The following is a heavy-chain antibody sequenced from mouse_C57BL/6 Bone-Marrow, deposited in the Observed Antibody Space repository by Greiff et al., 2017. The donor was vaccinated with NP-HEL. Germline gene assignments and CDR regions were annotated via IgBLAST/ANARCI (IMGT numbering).Heavy chain of an antibody. J-gene: IGHJ2*01. D-gene: IGHD2-4*01. CDR1: GFTFSDYG. CDR3: AIYDYDAY. CDR2: ISSGSSTI. V-gene: IGHV5-17*01. Sequence: DVHLVESGGGLVKPGGSLKLSCAASGFTFSDYGMHWVRQAPEKGLEWVAYISSGSSTIYYADTVKGRFTISRDNAKNTLFLQMTSLRSEDTAMYYCAIYDYDAYWGQGTTLTVSS.